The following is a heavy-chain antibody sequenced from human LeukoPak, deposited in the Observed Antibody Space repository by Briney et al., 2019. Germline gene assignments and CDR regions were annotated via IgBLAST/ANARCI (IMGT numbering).Heavy chain of an antibody. CDR2: TSAYNGNT. CDR3: AREGSRYSRKKYGMDV. CDR1: GYTFTSYG. Sequence: ASVKVSCKASGYTFTSYGISWVRQAPGQGLEWMGWTSAYNGNTNYAQKLQGRVTMTTDTSTSTAYMELRSLRSDDTAVYYCAREGSRYSRKKYGMDVWGRGTTVTVSS. J-gene: IGHJ6*02. V-gene: IGHV1-18*01. D-gene: IGHD6-13*01.